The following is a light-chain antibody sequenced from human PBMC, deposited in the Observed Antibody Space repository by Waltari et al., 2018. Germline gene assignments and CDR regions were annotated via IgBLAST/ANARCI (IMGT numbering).Light chain of an antibody. CDR2: AAS. J-gene: IGKJ4*01. Sequence: DIQLTQSPSFLSASVGDRVTLTCRASQGIRDYLAWFQQKAGKAPKLLIYAASTLQSGVPSRFSGSGSGTEFTLTISSLQPEDFATYYCQQLNSYPLTFGGGTKVEIK. CDR1: QGIRDY. V-gene: IGKV1-9*01. CDR3: QQLNSYPLT.